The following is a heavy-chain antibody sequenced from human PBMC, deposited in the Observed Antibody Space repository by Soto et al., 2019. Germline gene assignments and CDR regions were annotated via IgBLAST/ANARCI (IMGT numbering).Heavy chain of an antibody. Sequence: SETLSLTCSVSSDSMNSGGYYWSWIRQHSGKGLEWIGYIYSNGDTYYNPSLKSRVTISVDTSKNQFSLNLTSVTAADTAVYYCARRGGSSSGYYYYAMDVWGQGTTVTVSS. V-gene: IGHV4-31*03. J-gene: IGHJ6*02. CDR1: SDSMNSGGYY. CDR3: ARRGGSSSGYYYYAMDV. CDR2: IYSNGDT. D-gene: IGHD6-6*01.